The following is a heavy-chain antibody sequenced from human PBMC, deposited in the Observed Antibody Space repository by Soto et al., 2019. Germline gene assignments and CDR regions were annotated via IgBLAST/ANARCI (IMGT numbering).Heavy chain of an antibody. CDR2: IYHSGST. D-gene: IGHD3-9*01. Sequence: PSETLSLTCAVSGGSISSGGYSWSWIRQPPGKGLEWIGYIYHSGSTYYNPSLKSRVTISVDRSKNQFSLKLSSVTAADTAVYYCARAPTNYDILTGYYRPDYYYGMDVWGQGTTVTVSS. J-gene: IGHJ6*02. V-gene: IGHV4-30-2*01. CDR3: ARAPTNYDILTGYYRPDYYYGMDV. CDR1: GGSISSGGYS.